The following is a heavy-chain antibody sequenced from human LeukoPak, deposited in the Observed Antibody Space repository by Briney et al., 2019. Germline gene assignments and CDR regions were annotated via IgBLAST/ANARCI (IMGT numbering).Heavy chain of an antibody. V-gene: IGHV3-23*01. D-gene: IGHD3-22*01. J-gene: IGHJ4*02. Sequence: GGSLRLSCAASGFTFISYAISWVRLAPGKGLEWASAICGSGANTYYADSVKGRFTISRDNSKNTLFLQMNSLRAEDTAAYYCAKGWDYYDSSGLDYWGQGTLVTVSS. CDR1: GFTFISYA. CDR2: ICGSGANT. CDR3: AKGWDYYDSSGLDY.